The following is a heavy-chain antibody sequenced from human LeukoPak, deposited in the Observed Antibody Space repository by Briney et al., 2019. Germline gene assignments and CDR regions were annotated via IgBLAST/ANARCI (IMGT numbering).Heavy chain of an antibody. CDR1: GGSIYAYY. Sequence: SETLSLTCTVSGGSIYAYYWAWIRQPPGKGLEWIGSTGSTYHNPSLKSRVTISVDTSKNQFSPKLNSVTAADTAVYYCARDHSSSSEDYWGQGTLVTVSS. V-gene: IGHV4-38-2*02. D-gene: IGHD6-13*01. J-gene: IGHJ4*02. CDR2: TGST. CDR3: ARDHSSSSEDY.